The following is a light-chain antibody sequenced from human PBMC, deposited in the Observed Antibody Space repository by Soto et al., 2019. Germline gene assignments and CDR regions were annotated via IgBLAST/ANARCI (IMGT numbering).Light chain of an antibody. V-gene: IGKV3-15*01. Sequence: EIVMTQSPASLSVSPGERATLSCRASQNVNSNLAWYQQKPGQAPRFLIYGASTRATGIPARFSGSGSGTEFTLTISSLQSEDVATYYCRTFGQGTRLEIK. CDR1: QNVNSN. CDR3: RT. CDR2: GAS. J-gene: IGKJ5*01.